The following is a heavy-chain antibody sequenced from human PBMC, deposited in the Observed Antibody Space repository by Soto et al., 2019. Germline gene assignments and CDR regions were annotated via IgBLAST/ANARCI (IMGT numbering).Heavy chain of an antibody. D-gene: IGHD6-19*01. J-gene: IGHJ4*02. CDR1: GFSLNTSGVG. CDR3: ARSIPVAAFDY. CDR2: IYWDDDK. V-gene: IGHV2-5*02. Sequence: QITLKESGPTLVKPTQTLTLTCTFSGFSLNTSGVGVGWIRQPPGKALEWLALIYWDDDKHYSPSLMSRLIITKDTSKNQVVLTMTNMDPGDTSTYYCARSIPVAAFDYWGQGALVTVSS.